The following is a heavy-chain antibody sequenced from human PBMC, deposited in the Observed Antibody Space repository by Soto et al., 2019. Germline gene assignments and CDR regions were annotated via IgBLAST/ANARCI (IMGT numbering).Heavy chain of an antibody. CDR1: GFTFSNYV. V-gene: IGHV3-23*01. CDR3: AKVPYDFWSGYYPPLYFDY. D-gene: IGHD3-3*01. J-gene: IGHJ4*01. Sequence: EVQLLESGGGLVQPGGSLRLSCAASGFTFSNYVMSWVRQAPGKGLEWVSGISGSGGSTYYADSVKGRFTISRDNSKNTLYLQMNSLRAEDTAVYYCAKVPYDFWSGYYPPLYFDYWGHGTLVTVSS. CDR2: ISGSGGST.